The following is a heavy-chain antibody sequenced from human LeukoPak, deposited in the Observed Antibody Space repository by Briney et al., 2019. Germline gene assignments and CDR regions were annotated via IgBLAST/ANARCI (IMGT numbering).Heavy chain of an antibody. Sequence: GRSLRPVRAAAGFPFADYSMHWVRQSPGGWLEWIFFISLVGADTYYAASVTGRFTISRVKSTKFLCMQMTGARTADTAFTSCGKDVRELLGLHYFYYIDVWGKGTSVTVSS. J-gene: IGHJ6*03. D-gene: IGHD3-10*01. CDR2: ISLVGADT. CDR1: GFPFADYS. V-gene: IGHV3-43D*03. CDR3: GKDVRELLGLHYFYYIDV.